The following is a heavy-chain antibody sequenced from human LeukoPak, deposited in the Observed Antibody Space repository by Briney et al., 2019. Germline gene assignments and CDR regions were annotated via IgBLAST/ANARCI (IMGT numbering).Heavy chain of an antibody. CDR2: IRYDGSNE. V-gene: IGHV3-30*02. J-gene: IGHJ4*02. CDR1: GFTFNNYG. CDR3: AKSYCSSSSCFDFDY. D-gene: IGHD2-2*01. Sequence: GRCLRLSCAASGFTFNNYGMHWVRQAPGKGLEWVTFIRYDGSNEFYADSVKGRFTISRDDSKNTLYLQLNSLRAEDTAVYYCAKSYCSSSSCFDFDYWGQGTLVTVSS.